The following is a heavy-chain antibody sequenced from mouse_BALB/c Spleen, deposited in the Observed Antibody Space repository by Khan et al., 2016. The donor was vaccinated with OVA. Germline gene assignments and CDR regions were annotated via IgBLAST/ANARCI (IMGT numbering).Heavy chain of an antibody. J-gene: IGHJ3*01. CDR2: ISSGGSYT. D-gene: IGHD2-4*01. CDR1: GFTFSTYG. V-gene: IGHV5-6*01. CDR3: TRRAYYDNSEGFAY. Sequence: EVQVVESGGDLVKPGGSLKLSCAASGFTFSTYGMSWVRQTPDKRLEWVATISSGGSYTYYPDSVKGRFTISRDNAKNTLNLQMRRLKSADTVMYYGTRRAYYDNSEGFAYWGQGTLVTVSA.